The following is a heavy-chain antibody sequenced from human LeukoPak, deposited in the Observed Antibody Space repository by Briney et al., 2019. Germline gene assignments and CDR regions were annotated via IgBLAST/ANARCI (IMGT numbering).Heavy chain of an antibody. V-gene: IGHV3-9*01. CDR3: AKDKNGYSSGWYGD. CDR1: GFTFSDYA. CDR2: ISWNSGSI. Sequence: PGGSLRLSCAASGFTFSDYAMRWVRQAPGKGLEWVSGISWNSGSIGYADSVKGRFTISRDNAKNSLNLQMNSLRAEDTALYYCAKDKNGYSSGWYGDWGQGTLVTVSS. J-gene: IGHJ4*02. D-gene: IGHD6-19*01.